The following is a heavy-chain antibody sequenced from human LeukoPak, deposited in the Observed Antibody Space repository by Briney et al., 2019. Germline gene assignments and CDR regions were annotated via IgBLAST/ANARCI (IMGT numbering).Heavy chain of an antibody. CDR3: ARAGGDRDLYGMDV. D-gene: IGHD3-10*01. J-gene: IGHJ6*02. CDR2: IYYSGST. Sequence: PSETLSLTCTVSGGSISSSSYYWGCIRQPPGKGLECIGSIYYSGSTYYNPSLKSRVTISVDTSKNQFSLKLSSVTAADTAVYYCARAGGDRDLYGMDVWGQGTTVTVSS. V-gene: IGHV4-39*07. CDR1: GGSISSSSYY.